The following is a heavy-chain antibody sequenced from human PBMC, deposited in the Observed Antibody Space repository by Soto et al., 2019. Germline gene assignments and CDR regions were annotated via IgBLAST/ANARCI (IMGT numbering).Heavy chain of an antibody. Sequence: EVQLVESGGGLVQPGRSLRLSCVASGFRFGDYAMHWVRQAPGKGLECVSGVSANSDYIAYADSVKGRFTISRDNAKDFLYLQMISLGTEDTAFYYCAKGFSYGDYRYYVDYWGQGTLVTVSS. CDR3: AKGFSYGDYRYYVDY. CDR2: VSANSDYI. D-gene: IGHD4-17*01. J-gene: IGHJ4*02. CDR1: GFRFGDYA. V-gene: IGHV3-9*01.